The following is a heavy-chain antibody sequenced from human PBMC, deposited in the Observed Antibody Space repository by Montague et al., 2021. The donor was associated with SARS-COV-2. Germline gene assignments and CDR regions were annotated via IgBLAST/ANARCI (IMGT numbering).Heavy chain of an antibody. CDR3: AGNESGRSDLAY. CDR2: IYHTGST. Sequence: SETLSLTCAVSSDSISTDNWWTWVRLPPGKGLEWVGEIYHTGSTNYKPSLKRRVSMSVDKSWNQSFLRLTPVTAADTAIYYCAGNESGRSDLAYWGQGTLVTVSS. V-gene: IGHV4-4*02. CDR1: SDSISTDNW. J-gene: IGHJ4*02. D-gene: IGHD1-26*01.